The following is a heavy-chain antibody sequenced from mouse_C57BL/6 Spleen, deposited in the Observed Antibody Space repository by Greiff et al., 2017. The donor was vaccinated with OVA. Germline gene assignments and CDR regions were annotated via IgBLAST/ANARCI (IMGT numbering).Heavy chain of an antibody. CDR1: GYTFTDYY. D-gene: IGHD2-1*01. J-gene: IGHJ4*01. CDR2: INPYNGGT. CDR3: ARSGNYRDYYAMDY. V-gene: IGHV1-19*01. Sequence: EVQLQQSGPVLVKPGASVKMSCKASGYTFTDYYMNWVKQSHGKSLEWIGVINPYNGGTSYNQKFKGKATLTVDKSSSTAYMELNSLTSEDSAVYYCARSGNYRDYYAMDYWGQGTSVTVSS.